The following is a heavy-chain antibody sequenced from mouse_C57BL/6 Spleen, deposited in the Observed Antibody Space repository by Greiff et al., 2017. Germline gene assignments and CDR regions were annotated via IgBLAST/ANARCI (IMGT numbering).Heavy chain of an antibody. V-gene: IGHV1-53*01. J-gene: IGHJ2*01. D-gene: IGHD1-1*01. Sequence: QVHVKQPGTELVKPGASVKLSCKASGYTFTSYWMHWVKQRPGQGLEWIGNINPSNGGTNYNEKFKSKATLTVGKSSSTAYMQLSSLTSEDSAVYYCARPDYGSSHYYFDYWGQGTTLTVSS. CDR3: ARPDYGSSHYYFDY. CDR1: GYTFTSYW. CDR2: INPSNGGT.